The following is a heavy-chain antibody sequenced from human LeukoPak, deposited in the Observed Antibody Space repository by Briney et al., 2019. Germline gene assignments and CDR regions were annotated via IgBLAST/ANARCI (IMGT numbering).Heavy chain of an antibody. V-gene: IGHV4-31*03. CDR3: ARDHIVATIRAFDI. Sequence: PSQTLSLTCTVSGGSISSGGYYWSWIRQHPGKGLEWIGYIYYSGSTYCNPSLKSRVTISVDTSKNQFSLKLSSVTAADTAVYYCARDHIVATIRAFDIWGQGTMVTVSS. CDR2: IYYSGST. J-gene: IGHJ3*02. CDR1: GGSISSGGYY. D-gene: IGHD5-12*01.